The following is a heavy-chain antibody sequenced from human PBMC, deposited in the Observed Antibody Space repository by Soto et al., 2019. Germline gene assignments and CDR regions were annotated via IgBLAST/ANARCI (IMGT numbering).Heavy chain of an antibody. D-gene: IGHD3-3*01. Sequence: GGSLRLSCAASGFTFNNAWMNWVRQAPGKGLEWVGRIKSKMDGGTTDYAAPVKGRFTISRDDSKNTLYLQMNNLKSEDTAVYYCTTVGLGVANPGVYYFDYWGQGTLVTVSS. CDR2: IKSKMDGGTT. J-gene: IGHJ4*02. CDR3: TTVGLGVANPGVYYFDY. V-gene: IGHV3-15*07. CDR1: GFTFNNAW.